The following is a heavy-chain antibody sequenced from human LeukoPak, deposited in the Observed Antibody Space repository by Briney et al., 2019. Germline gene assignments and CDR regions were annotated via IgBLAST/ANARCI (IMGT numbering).Heavy chain of an antibody. Sequence: GGSLRLSCVASGLNFDDSAMHWVRQAPGKGLEWVSCISGSSTYIYYADSVKGRFTISRDNAKNSLYLQMSSLRAEDTAVYYCARGYCNGGDCYFADWGQGTLVTVSS. D-gene: IGHD2-8*02. CDR2: ISGSSTYI. CDR1: GLNFDDSA. CDR3: ARGYCNGGDCYFAD. J-gene: IGHJ4*02. V-gene: IGHV3-21*01.